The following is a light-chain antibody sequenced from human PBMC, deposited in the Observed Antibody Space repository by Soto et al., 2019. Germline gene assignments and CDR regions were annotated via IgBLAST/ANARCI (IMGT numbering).Light chain of an antibody. CDR1: QSVGSSY. J-gene: IGKJ2*01. CDR3: QQYGTSYT. V-gene: IGKV3-20*01. Sequence: EIVLTQSPGTLSLSPGERATLSCRASQSVGSSYLAWYQQKPGQAPRLLIYGASSRATGIPDRFSGSGSGTDFTLTITRLDPEDFAVYYCQQYGTSYTFGQGTKLEIE. CDR2: GAS.